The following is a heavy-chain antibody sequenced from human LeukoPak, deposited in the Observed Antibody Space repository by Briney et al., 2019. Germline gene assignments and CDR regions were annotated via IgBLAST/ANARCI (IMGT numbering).Heavy chain of an antibody. CDR3: ARAAGLDYGDYYYYMDV. J-gene: IGHJ6*03. Sequence: GGSLRLSCAASGFTFSSYSMNWVRQAPGKGLEGVSSISSSSSYIYYADSVKGRFTISRDNAKNSLYLQMNSLRAEDTAVYYCARAAGLDYGDYYYYMDVWGKGTTVTVSS. D-gene: IGHD4-17*01. CDR2: ISSSSSYI. V-gene: IGHV3-21*01. CDR1: GFTFSSYS.